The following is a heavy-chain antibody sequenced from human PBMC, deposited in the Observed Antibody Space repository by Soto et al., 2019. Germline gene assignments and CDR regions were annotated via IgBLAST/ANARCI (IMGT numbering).Heavy chain of an antibody. CDR1: GYTLTEFS. CDR3: ATTGDPFDN. J-gene: IGHJ4*02. V-gene: IGHV1-24*01. CDR2: FDREDEDT. Sequence: QVQLVQSGAEVKMPGASVKVSCKVSGYTLTEFSMHWVRQAPGKGLEWMGGFDREDEDTTYAQKSQGRVTMTEDTSTDTAYMELSSLRSEDTAVYYCATTGDPFDNWGQGTLVTVSS. D-gene: IGHD1-1*01.